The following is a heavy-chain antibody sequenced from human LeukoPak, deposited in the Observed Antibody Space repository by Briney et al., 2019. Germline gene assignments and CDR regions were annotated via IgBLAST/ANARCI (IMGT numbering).Heavy chain of an antibody. J-gene: IGHJ4*02. CDR2: IYTGGTT. CDR1: GFTVSSSNY. CDR3: AREISRFGI. Sequence: GGSLRLSCAASGFTVSSSNYMNWVRQAPGKGLEWVSGIYTGGTTYYTDSVKGRFTISRDNPNNTLYLQMHSLRAVDTAVYYCAREISRFGIRGQGTLVTVSS. D-gene: IGHD3-16*01. V-gene: IGHV3-66*01.